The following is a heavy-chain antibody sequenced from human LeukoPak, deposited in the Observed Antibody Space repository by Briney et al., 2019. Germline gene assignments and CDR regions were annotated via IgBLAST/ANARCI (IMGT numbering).Heavy chain of an antibody. Sequence: GGSLRLSCAASGFTFSSYSMNWVRQAPGKGLEWVSSISSSSSYIYYADSVKGRFTISRDNAKNSLYLQMNSLRAEDTAVYYCARDIRGQKLRYFDWLPPLGAFDIWGQGTMVTVSS. D-gene: IGHD3-9*01. J-gene: IGHJ3*02. CDR2: ISSSSSYI. V-gene: IGHV3-21*01. CDR3: ARDIRGQKLRYFDWLPPLGAFDI. CDR1: GFTFSSYS.